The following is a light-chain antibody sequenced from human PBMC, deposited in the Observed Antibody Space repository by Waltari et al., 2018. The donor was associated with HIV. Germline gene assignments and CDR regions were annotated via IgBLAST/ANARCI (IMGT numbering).Light chain of an antibody. Sequence: QSALTQPASVSGSPGQSITISCTGTTSDVGGSKYVSWYQHHPGKAPKVIIYDVSKRPSGVSSRFTASKSGNTASLTISGLQAEDEAYYYCSSYTTSSSWVFGGGTPLTVL. CDR2: DVS. V-gene: IGLV2-14*03. CDR3: SSYTTSSSWV. J-gene: IGLJ3*02. CDR1: TSDVGGSKY.